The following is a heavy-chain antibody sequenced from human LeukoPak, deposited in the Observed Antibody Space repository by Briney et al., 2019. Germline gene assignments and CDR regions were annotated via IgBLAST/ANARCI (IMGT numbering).Heavy chain of an antibody. CDR2: MNPNSGNT. D-gene: IGHD3-10*01. Sequence: ASVKVSCKASGYTFTSYDINWVRQATGQGLEWMGWMNPNSGNTGYAQKFQGRVTMTRNTPISTAYMELSSVRSEDTAVYYCARSGRLALYYYYGMDVWGQGTTVTVSS. V-gene: IGHV1-8*01. CDR1: GYTFTSYD. CDR3: ARSGRLALYYYYGMDV. J-gene: IGHJ6*02.